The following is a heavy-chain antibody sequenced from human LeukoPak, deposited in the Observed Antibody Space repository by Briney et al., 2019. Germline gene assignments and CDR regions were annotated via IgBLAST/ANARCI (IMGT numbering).Heavy chain of an antibody. V-gene: IGHV1-18*01. J-gene: IGHJ4*02. CDR2: ISAYNGNT. D-gene: IGHD3-22*01. CDR3: ARSRDYYDSSGSTDY. Sequence: ASVKVSCKASGYTFISYGINWVRQAPGQGLEWMGWISAYNGNTNYAQKLQVRVTMTTDTSTSTAYMELRSLRSDDTAVYYCARSRDYYDSSGSTDYWGQGTLVTVSS. CDR1: GYTFISYG.